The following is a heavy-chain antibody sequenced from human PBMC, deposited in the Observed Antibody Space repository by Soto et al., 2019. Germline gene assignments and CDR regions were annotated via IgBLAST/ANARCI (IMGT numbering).Heavy chain of an antibody. CDR2: ISSSSSTI. D-gene: IGHD3-3*01. CDR1: GFTFSSYS. J-gene: IGHJ6*03. V-gene: IGHV3-48*01. Sequence: GGSLRLSCAASGFTFSSYSMNWVRQAPGKGLEWVSYISSSSSTIYYADSVKGRFTISGDNAKNSLYLQMNSLRAEDTAVYYCARSWGPFGVVIISRYYYMDVWGKGTTVTVSS. CDR3: ARSWGPFGVVIISRYYYMDV.